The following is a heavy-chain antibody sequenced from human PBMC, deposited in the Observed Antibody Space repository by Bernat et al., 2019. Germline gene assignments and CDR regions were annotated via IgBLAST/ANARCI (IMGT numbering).Heavy chain of an antibody. CDR3: AKRAETSGWPHPFDY. D-gene: IGHD6-19*01. CDR1: GFTFSNYA. V-gene: IGHV3-23*01. CDR2: IRAGGDTT. Sequence: EVQLLESGGGLVQPGGSLRLSCAASGFTFSNYAMSWVRQAPGKGLEWVSSIRAGGDTTYYADAVKGRFTISRDNSKNTRSLQMNTLRAEDTAVYYFAKRAETSGWPHPFDYWGQGTLVTVSS. J-gene: IGHJ4*02.